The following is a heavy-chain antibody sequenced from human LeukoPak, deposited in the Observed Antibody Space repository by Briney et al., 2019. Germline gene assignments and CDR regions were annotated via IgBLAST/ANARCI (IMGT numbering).Heavy chain of an antibody. D-gene: IGHD1-26*01. V-gene: IGHV3-23*01. Sequence: GGSLRLSCAASGSTFTSSAMSWVRQAPGKGLEWVSSITGSGGTTYYADSAKGRFTISRDNSKNTLYLQMNSLRADDTAVYYCAGGSYSTSYAFDIWGQGTTVTVSS. CDR3: AGGSYSTSYAFDI. J-gene: IGHJ3*02. CDR1: GSTFTSSA. CDR2: ITGSGGTT.